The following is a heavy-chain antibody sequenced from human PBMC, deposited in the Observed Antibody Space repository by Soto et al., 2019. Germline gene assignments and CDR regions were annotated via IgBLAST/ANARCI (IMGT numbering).Heavy chain of an antibody. Sequence: QVQLVQSGAEVKKPGASVKVSCKASGYIFTDYALHWVRQAPGQRLEWMAWINAGNGDTKYSQKLQGRVTVTRDTSATTAYMELSSLTSEDTAMYYCARAAQNSTPLDHWGQGTLVTVSA. D-gene: IGHD6-13*01. CDR3: ARAAQNSTPLDH. CDR2: INAGNGDT. V-gene: IGHV1-3*01. CDR1: GYIFTDYA. J-gene: IGHJ4*02.